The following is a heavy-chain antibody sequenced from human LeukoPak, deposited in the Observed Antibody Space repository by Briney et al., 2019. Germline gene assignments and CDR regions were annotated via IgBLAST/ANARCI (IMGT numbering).Heavy chain of an antibody. V-gene: IGHV4-4*07. J-gene: IGHJ6*04. CDR1: GESINPYY. Sequence: SETLSLTCTVSGESINPYYWNWIAQPAGKGLEWIGHIYKCGSTNYNPPLKSRATMSLDRSKNQFPLKLWYVTDGDSPFYFFPRSFLVYMDVWGKGTTVTVSS. D-gene: IGHD2/OR15-2a*01. CDR3: PRSFLVYMDV. CDR2: IYKCGST.